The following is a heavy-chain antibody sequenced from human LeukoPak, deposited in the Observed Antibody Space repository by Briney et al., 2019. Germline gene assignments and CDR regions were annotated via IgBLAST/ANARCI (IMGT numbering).Heavy chain of an antibody. CDR3: SSAPVFRAPYYLEY. CDR1: GFPFTDYV. V-gene: IGHV3-30-3*01. J-gene: IGHJ4*02. Sequence: PGGSLRLSCTVSGFPFTDYVIHWVRQAPGKGLEWVAVTSADESIKIYNDSVRGRFTISRDNSKNIQYLQMNSVRVEDTAVYYCSSAPVFRAPYYLEYWVRGTLVTVFS. D-gene: IGHD1-26*01. CDR2: TSADESIK.